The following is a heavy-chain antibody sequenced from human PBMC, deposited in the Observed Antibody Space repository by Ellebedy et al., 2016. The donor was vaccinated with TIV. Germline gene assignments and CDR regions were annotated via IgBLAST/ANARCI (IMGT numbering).Heavy chain of an antibody. CDR3: ARYTGWTLDY. CDR2: IKQDGSEK. J-gene: IGHJ4*02. CDR1: GFTSSSYW. Sequence: GESLKISCAASGFTSSSYWMSWVRQAQGKGLEWVAKIKQDGSEKAYVDSVEGRFTISRDNVKNSLYLQMNSLRADDTALYYCARYTGWTLDYWGQGTLVTVSS. D-gene: IGHD5-12*01. V-gene: IGHV3-7*01.